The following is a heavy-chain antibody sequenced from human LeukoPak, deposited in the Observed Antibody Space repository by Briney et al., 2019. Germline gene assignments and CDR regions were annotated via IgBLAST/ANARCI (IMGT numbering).Heavy chain of an antibody. CDR1: GGSISSYY. CDR2: IYYSGST. V-gene: IGHV4-59*12. J-gene: IGHJ3*02. CDR3: ATSAGDTAMATDAFDI. D-gene: IGHD5-18*01. Sequence: SETLSLTCTVSGGSISSYYWSWIRQPPGKGLEWIGYIYYSGSTNYNPPLKSRVTISVDTSKNQFSLKLSSVTAADTAVYYCATSAGDTAMATDAFDIWGQGTMVTVSS.